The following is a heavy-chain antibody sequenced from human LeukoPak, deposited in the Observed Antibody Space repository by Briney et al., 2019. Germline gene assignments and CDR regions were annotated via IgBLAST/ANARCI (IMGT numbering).Heavy chain of an antibody. Sequence: GGSLRLSCAASGFTFSSYGMHWVRQAPGKGLEWVAVISYDGSNKYYADSVKGRFTMSRDNSKNTLYLQMNSLRAEDTAVYYCAKDRVWSLDYWGQGTLVTVSS. D-gene: IGHD3-3*01. V-gene: IGHV3-30*18. CDR3: AKDRVWSLDY. CDR1: GFTFSSYG. CDR2: ISYDGSNK. J-gene: IGHJ4*02.